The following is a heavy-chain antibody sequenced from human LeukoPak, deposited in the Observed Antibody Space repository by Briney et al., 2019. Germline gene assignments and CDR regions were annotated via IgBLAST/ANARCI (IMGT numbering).Heavy chain of an antibody. J-gene: IGHJ6*02. D-gene: IGHD6-13*01. Sequence: SETLSLTCTVSGGSISSGGYYWSWIRQHPGKGLEWIGYIYYSGSTNYNPSLKSRVTIPVDTSKNQFSLKLSSVTAADTAVYYCATTQTLEPHSWYEDYYYYGMDVWGQGTTVTVSS. V-gene: IGHV4-61*08. CDR1: GGSISSGGYY. CDR3: ATTQTLEPHSWYEDYYYYGMDV. CDR2: IYYSGST.